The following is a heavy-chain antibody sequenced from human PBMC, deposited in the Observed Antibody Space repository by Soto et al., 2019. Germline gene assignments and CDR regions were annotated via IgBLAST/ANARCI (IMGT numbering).Heavy chain of an antibody. Sequence: SETLSLTCSVSGAALNSGSYYWSWIRHVPGKGLEWIGHIYVTGAVDYNPSLRDRITISQDTSERQFSLNLRLVTAADTAVYYCARLRIATNNYKWFDPWGQGTLVTVSS. J-gene: IGHJ5*02. CDR3: ARLRIATNNYKWFDP. D-gene: IGHD2-21*01. V-gene: IGHV4-31*03. CDR1: GAALNSGSYY. CDR2: IYVTGAV.